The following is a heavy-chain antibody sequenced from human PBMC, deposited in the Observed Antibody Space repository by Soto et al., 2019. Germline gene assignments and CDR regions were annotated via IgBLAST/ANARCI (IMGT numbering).Heavy chain of an antibody. Sequence: ASVKVSCKASGYTFTSYGISWVRQAPGQGLEWMGWISAYNGNTNYAQKLQGRVTMTTDTSTSTAYMELRSLRSDDTAVYYCARETHCGGDCYTFDYWGQGTLVTVSS. CDR2: ISAYNGNT. V-gene: IGHV1-18*01. CDR3: ARETHCGGDCYTFDY. D-gene: IGHD2-21*02. J-gene: IGHJ4*02. CDR1: GYTFTSYG.